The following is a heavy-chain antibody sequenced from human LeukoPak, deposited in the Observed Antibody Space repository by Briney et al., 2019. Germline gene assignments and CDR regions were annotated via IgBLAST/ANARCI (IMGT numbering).Heavy chain of an antibody. CDR1: GFTFSRYS. V-gene: IGHV3-21*01. CDR3: ARDYWSVATKETAFDI. D-gene: IGHD5-12*01. Sequence: KPGGSLRLSCAASGFTFSRYSMNWVRQAPGKGLEWVSSISSSGTYIYYADSVKGRFTISRDNAKNSLYLQMNSLRAEDTAVYYCARDYWSVATKETAFDIWGQGTMVTVSS. CDR2: ISSSGTYI. J-gene: IGHJ3*02.